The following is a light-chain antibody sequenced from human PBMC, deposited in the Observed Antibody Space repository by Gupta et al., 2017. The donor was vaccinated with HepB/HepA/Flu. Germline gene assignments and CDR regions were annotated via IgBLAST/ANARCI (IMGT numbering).Light chain of an antibody. CDR2: GAF. CDR3: QQYNKWPPLS. J-gene: IGKJ4*01. CDR1: RSVSSN. V-gene: IGKV3-15*01. Sequence: EIVMTQSPATLSVSPGERATLSCRASRSVSSNLAWYQQKPGQAPRLLIYGAFTRASDIPARFSGSGSGTEFTLTINSLQSEDFAVYYCQQYNKWPPLSFGGGTKVEIK.